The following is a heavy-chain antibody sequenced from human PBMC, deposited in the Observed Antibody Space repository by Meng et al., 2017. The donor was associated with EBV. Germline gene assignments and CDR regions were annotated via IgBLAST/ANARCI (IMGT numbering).Heavy chain of an antibody. Sequence: QVQLQQSGAEVKKPGSSVKVSSRTSGGTFRSDAVSWVRQAPGQGLEWMGGLIPMSGAPHYAQKFQDRVTIIADESTSTHSMELNNLRFEDTAMYYCASESGRGFTPDYWGQGTLVTVSS. CDR3: ASESGRGFTPDY. V-gene: IGHV1-69*01. J-gene: IGHJ4*02. D-gene: IGHD3-10*01. CDR1: GGTFRSDA. CDR2: LIPMSGAP.